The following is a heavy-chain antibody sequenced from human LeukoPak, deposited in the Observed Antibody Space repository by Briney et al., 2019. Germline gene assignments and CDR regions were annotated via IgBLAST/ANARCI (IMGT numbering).Heavy chain of an antibody. Sequence: GGSLRLSCAASGFTFREYYMSWVRQAPGKGLEWVSNIRSNGGDTYYTDSVKGRFTISRDNSKNTLYLEMNSLRAEDTAVYYCAKGGYTTWFDPWGQGTLVTVSS. J-gene: IGHJ5*02. CDR2: IRSNGGDT. CDR3: AKGGYTTWFDP. D-gene: IGHD2-15*01. CDR1: GFTFREYY. V-gene: IGHV3-23*01.